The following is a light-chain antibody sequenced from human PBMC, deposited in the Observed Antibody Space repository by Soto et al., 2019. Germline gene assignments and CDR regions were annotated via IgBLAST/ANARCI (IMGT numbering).Light chain of an antibody. CDR3: QQYDKWPHT. Sequence: EMVMTQSPATLSVSPGERATLSCRASQNLSRNLAWYQQQPGQAPRLLIFYASTRATGIPARFSGSGSGTDFTLTISSLQSEDFAVYYCQQYDKWPHTFGQGPKLEIK. CDR2: YAS. V-gene: IGKV3-15*01. CDR1: QNLSRN. J-gene: IGKJ2*01.